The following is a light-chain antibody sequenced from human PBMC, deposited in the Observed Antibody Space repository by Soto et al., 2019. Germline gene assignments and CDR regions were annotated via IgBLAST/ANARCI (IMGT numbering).Light chain of an antibody. V-gene: IGKV1-39*01. CDR3: QQSYSTTHT. CDR2: AAS. J-gene: IGKJ5*01. Sequence: DIQMTQSPSSLSASVGDRVTITCRASQSISSYLNWYQQKPGKAPKLLIYAASSLQSGVPSRFSGSGSGTDFTLTISSLQPEDFANYYCQQSYSTTHTFGQGTRLEI. CDR1: QSISSY.